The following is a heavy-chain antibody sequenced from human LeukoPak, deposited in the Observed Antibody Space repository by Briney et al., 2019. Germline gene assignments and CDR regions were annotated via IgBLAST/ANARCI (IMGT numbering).Heavy chain of an antibody. CDR2: ISSSSSYI. J-gene: IGHJ4*02. Sequence: KSRGSLRLSCAASGFTFSSYSMNWVRQAPGKGLEWVSSISSSSSYIYYADSVKGRFTISRDNAKNSLYLQMISLRAEDTAVYYCARDPYSSNFDYWGQGTLVTVSS. CDR1: GFTFSSYS. V-gene: IGHV3-21*01. CDR3: ARDPYSSNFDY. D-gene: IGHD6-13*01.